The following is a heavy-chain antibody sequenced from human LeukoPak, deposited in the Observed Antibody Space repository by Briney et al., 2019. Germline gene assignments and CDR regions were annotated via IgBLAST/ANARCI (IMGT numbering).Heavy chain of an antibody. CDR1: GFTFSTYS. CDR2: ISSSSSTI. CDR3: ARDPDSSSWYNWFDP. V-gene: IGHV3-48*01. J-gene: IGHJ5*02. D-gene: IGHD6-13*01. Sequence: GGSLRLSCAASGFTFSTYSMNWVRQAPGKGLEWVSYISSSSSTIYYADSVKGRFTISRDNANNSLYLQMNSLRVEDTAVYYCARDPDSSSWYNWFDPWGQGTLVTVSS.